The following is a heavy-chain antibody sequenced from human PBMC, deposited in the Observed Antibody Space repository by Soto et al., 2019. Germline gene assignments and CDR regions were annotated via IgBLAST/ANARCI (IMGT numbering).Heavy chain of an antibody. D-gene: IGHD3-10*01. Sequence: ETLSPTCTVSAASISSHYWSWIRQPPKKGLEWIGYIYYSGSTYYNPSLKSRVSISVDTSKNQFSLKLSSVTAADTAMYYCASFYYYDSGSYLSYYGMDVWGQGTTVTVSS. V-gene: IGHV4-59*06. CDR1: AASISSHY. J-gene: IGHJ6*02. CDR3: ASFYYYDSGSYLSYYGMDV. CDR2: IYYSGST.